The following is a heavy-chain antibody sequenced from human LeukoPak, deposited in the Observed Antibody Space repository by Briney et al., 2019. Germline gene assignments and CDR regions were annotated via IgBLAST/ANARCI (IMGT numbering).Heavy chain of an antibody. V-gene: IGHV3-7*01. Sequence: GGSLRLSCAASGFTFSSYWMSWVRQAPGKGLEWVANIKQDGSEKYYVDSVKGRFTISRDNAKNSLYLQMNSLRAEDTAVYYCARDPVGGWYARDYWGQGTLVTVSS. D-gene: IGHD6-19*01. CDR1: GFTFSSYW. J-gene: IGHJ4*02. CDR2: IKQDGSEK. CDR3: ARDPVGGWYARDY.